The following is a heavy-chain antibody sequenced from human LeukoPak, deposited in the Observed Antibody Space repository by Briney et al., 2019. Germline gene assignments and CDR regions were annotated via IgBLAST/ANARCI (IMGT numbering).Heavy chain of an antibody. CDR3: ARDEDAHAGLCMDV. CDR1: GFTFIAYY. D-gene: IGHD5-12*01. J-gene: IGHJ6*02. CDR2: INPNGGT. Sequence: ASVRVSCEASGFTFIAYYIHWVRLAPGQGPEWVGWINPNGGTSNAQKFQGRVTMTRDTSTSTAYMELYNLRSDDTAVYYCARDEDAHAGLCMDVWGQGTTVTVSS. V-gene: IGHV1-2*02.